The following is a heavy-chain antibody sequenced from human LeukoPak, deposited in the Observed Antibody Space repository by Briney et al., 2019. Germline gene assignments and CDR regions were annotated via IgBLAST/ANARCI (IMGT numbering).Heavy chain of an antibody. D-gene: IGHD5-24*01. CDR3: ARVVDGYNYFSY. Sequence: GGSLRLSCAASGFTFSNDWMHWVRQAPGKGLVWVSRINTDGSTTTYADSVKGRFTISRDNAKNSLYLQMNSLRAEDTAVYYCARVVDGYNYFSYWGQGTLVTVSS. V-gene: IGHV3-74*01. CDR1: GFTFSNDW. J-gene: IGHJ4*02. CDR2: INTDGSTT.